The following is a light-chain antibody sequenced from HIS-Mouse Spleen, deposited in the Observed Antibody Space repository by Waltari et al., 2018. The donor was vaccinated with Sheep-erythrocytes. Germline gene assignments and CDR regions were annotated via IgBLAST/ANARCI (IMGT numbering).Light chain of an antibody. V-gene: IGLV2-11*01. J-gene: IGLJ1*01. Sequence: QSALTQPRSVSGSPGQSVTISCTGTSSDVGGFNYFSWYQQHPGKAPKLMIYDVSKRPSVVPDRFSGSKSGNPASLTISGLQAEDEADYYCCSYAGSYTYVFGTGTKVTVL. CDR1: SSDVGGFNY. CDR3: CSYAGSYTYV. CDR2: DVS.